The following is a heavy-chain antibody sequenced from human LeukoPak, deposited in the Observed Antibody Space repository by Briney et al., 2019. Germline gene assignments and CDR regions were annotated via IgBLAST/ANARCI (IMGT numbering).Heavy chain of an antibody. CDR1: GFTFSDYV. Sequence: GGSLRLSCAASGFTFSDYVMSWVRQAPGKGLEWVSYINHNGEMIYYADSVKGRFTISRDNAKSSLYLQMNSLRAEDTAVYYCARGNMAYEYYGMDVWGQGTTVTVSS. D-gene: IGHD5-24*01. V-gene: IGHV3-48*01. CDR2: INHNGEMI. J-gene: IGHJ6*02. CDR3: ARGNMAYEYYGMDV.